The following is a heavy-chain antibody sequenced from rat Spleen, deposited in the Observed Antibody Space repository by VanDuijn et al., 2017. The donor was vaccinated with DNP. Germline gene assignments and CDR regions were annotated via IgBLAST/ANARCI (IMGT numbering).Heavy chain of an antibody. CDR3: TSTTEGIGGFAY. J-gene: IGHJ3*01. CDR1: GFTFSNYY. D-gene: IGHD1-11*01. CDR2: ISTGGGST. Sequence: EVQLVESGGGLVQPGRSLKLSCAASGFTFSNYYMAWVRQAPTKGLEWVAYISTGGGSTYYRDSVKGRFTISRDNAKSTLYLQMDSLRSEDTATYYCTSTTEGIGGFAYWGQGTLVTVSS. V-gene: IGHV5-27*01.